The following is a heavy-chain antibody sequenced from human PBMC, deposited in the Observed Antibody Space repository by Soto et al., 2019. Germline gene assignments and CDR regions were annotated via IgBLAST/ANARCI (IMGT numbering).Heavy chain of an antibody. V-gene: IGHV3-30-3*01. D-gene: IGHD4-4*01. CDR1: GFTFSSYA. J-gene: IGHJ4*02. CDR3: ARVLGGMATVPFDY. CDR2: ISYEGSNK. Sequence: GGSLRLSCAASGFTFSSYAMHWVRQAPGTGLEWVAVISYEGSNKYYADSVKGRFTISRDNSKDTLYLQMNSLRTEDTAVYYCARVLGGMATVPFDYWGQGALVTVSS.